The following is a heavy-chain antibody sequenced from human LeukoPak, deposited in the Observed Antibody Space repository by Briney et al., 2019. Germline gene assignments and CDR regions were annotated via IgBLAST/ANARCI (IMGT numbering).Heavy chain of an antibody. V-gene: IGHV3-23*01. CDR3: AKDGGYCSSGSCYSQPAFDI. CDR1: GFTFSSYA. Sequence: GGSLRLSCAASGFTFSSYAMSWVRQAPGKGLEWVSAISGSGGSTYYADSVKGRFTISRDNSKNTLYLQMNSLRAEDTAVYYCAKDGGYCSSGSCYSQPAFDIWGQGTMVTVSS. D-gene: IGHD2-15*01. J-gene: IGHJ3*02. CDR2: ISGSGGST.